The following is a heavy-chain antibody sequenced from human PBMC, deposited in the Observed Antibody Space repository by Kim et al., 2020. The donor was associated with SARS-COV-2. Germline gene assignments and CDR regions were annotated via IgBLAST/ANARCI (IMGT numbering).Heavy chain of an antibody. V-gene: IGHV3-53*01. D-gene: IGHD1-26*01. CDR1: GFTVSSNY. Sequence: GGSLRLSCAASGFTVSSNYMSWVRQAPGKGLEWVSVIYSGGSTYYADSVKRRFTISRDNSKNTLYLQMNSLRAEDTAVYYCARARYSGSYFDYWGQGTLVTVSS. CDR2: IYSGGST. CDR3: ARARYSGSYFDY. J-gene: IGHJ4*02.